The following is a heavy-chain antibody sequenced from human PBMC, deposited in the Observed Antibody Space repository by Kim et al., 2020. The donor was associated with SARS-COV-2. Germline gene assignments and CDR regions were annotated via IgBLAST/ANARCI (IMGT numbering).Heavy chain of an antibody. V-gene: IGHV1-18*01. Sequence: ASVKVSCKTSGYTFNEYGISWVRQAPGQGLEWMGWISVYNGNTNYAQKFQGRVTLTTDTSTTIVYMDLRSLRSADTAGYYCTRDGQGELLHSGGGMDVWG. D-gene: IGHD1-7*01. CDR3: TRDGQGELLHSGGGMDV. CDR2: ISVYNGNT. CDR1: GYTFNEYG. J-gene: IGHJ6*02.